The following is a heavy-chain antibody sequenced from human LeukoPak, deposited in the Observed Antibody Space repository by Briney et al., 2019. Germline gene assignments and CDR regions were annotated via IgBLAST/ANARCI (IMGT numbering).Heavy chain of an antibody. V-gene: IGHV4-34*01. Sequence: SETLSLTCAVYGGSFSGYYWSWIRQPPGKGLEWIGEINHSGSTNYDPSLKSRVTISVDTSKNQFSLKLSSVTAADTAVYYCARSRRITMVRGVIRGFDPWGQGTLVTVSS. CDR1: GGSFSGYY. CDR2: INHSGST. CDR3: ARSRRITMVRGVIRGFDP. D-gene: IGHD3-10*01. J-gene: IGHJ5*02.